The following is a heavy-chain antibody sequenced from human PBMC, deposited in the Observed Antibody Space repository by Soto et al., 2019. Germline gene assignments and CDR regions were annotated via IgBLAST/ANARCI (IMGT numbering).Heavy chain of an antibody. Sequence: RLSCAASGFTFSTYAMSWVRQAPGRGLEWVSGISGSGGITYYADSVKGRFTISRDNSKNTLYLLMNSLRAEDTAVYYCAKQIQGGMSYDAFDIWGQGTMVTVS. CDR3: AKQIQGGMSYDAFDI. CDR1: GFTFSTYA. V-gene: IGHV3-23*01. CDR2: ISGSGGIT. J-gene: IGHJ3*02. D-gene: IGHD3-16*01.